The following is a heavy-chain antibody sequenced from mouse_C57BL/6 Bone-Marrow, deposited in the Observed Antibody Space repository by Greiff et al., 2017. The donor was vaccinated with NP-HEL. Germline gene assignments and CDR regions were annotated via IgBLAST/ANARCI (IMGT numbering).Heavy chain of an antibody. V-gene: IGHV1-26*01. CDR1: GYTFTDYY. D-gene: IGHD1-1*01. CDR2: INPNNGGT. CDR3: ARTVSFDY. J-gene: IGHJ2*01. Sequence: VQLQQSGPELVKPGASVKISCKASGYTFTDYYMNWVKQSHGKSLEWIGDINPNNGGTSYNQKFKGKATLTVDKSSSTAYMELRSLTSEDSAVYYCARTVSFDYWGQGTTLTVSS.